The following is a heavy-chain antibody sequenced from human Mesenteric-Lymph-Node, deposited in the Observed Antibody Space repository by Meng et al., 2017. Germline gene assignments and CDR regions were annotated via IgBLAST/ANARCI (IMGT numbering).Heavy chain of an antibody. J-gene: IGHJ3*02. CDR1: GGSISSGSYY. CDR3: ARTDIVGATGDAFDI. CDR2: IYTSGST. V-gene: IGHV4-61*02. Sequence: SETLSLTCTVSGGSISSGSYYWSWIRQPAGKGLEWIGRIYTSGSTNYNPSLKSRVTISVDTSKNQFSLKLSSVTAADTAVYYCARTDIVGATGDAFDIWGQGTMVTVSS. D-gene: IGHD1-26*01.